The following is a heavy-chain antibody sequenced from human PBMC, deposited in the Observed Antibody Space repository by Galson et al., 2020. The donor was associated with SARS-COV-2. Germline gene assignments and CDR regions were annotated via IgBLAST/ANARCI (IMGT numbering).Heavy chain of an antibody. CDR1: GGSLRSYF. D-gene: IGHD4-17*01. J-gene: IGHJ3*02. Sequence: SETLSLTCTVSGGSLRSYFWSWIRQPPGKGLEWIGYTYYRGSTHYNASLKSRVTIAVDTSKNQFALNLSSVTAADTAVYYCAREGNFGDYAGHDGFDIWGQGTLVTVS. V-gene: IGHV4-59*01. CDR3: AREGNFGDYAGHDGFDI. CDR2: TYYRGST.